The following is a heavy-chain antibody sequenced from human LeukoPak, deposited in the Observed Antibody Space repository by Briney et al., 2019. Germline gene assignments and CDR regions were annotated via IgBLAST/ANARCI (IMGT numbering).Heavy chain of an antibody. CDR3: AKAGYGSGSYLRYYYYGMDV. Sequence: SGPTLVKPTQTLTLTCTLSGLSLNTAGVGVGWIRQPPGKALEWLSLIYWDDDKRYNPSLKTRLTITKDTSKNQVVLTVTNMDPVDTATYYCAKAGYGSGSYLRYYYYGMDVWGQGTTVTVSS. D-gene: IGHD3-10*01. J-gene: IGHJ6*02. CDR2: IYWDDDK. CDR1: GLSLNTAGVG. V-gene: IGHV2-5*02.